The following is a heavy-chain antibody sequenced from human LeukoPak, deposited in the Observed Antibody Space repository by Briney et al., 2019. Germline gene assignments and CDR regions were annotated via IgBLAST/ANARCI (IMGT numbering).Heavy chain of an antibody. J-gene: IGHJ5*02. V-gene: IGHV4-59*01. Sequence: SETLSLTCTVSRGSITTYYWSWIRQTTGKGLEWMGNIYHSGSTTYNPSLKSRVTISVDTSKNQFSLRLTSVTAADTAVYYCAADRQQGGSGSYWFDPWAQGTQVTVSS. CDR2: IYHSGST. CDR3: AADRQQGGSGSYWFDP. CDR1: RGSITTYY. D-gene: IGHD3-10*01.